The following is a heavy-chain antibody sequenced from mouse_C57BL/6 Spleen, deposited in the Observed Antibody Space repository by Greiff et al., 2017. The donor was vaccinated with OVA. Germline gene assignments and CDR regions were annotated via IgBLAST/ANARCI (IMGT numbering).Heavy chain of an antibody. D-gene: IGHD4-1*01. CDR1: GFSLTSYG. CDR3: ARHRITGTGYYAMDY. J-gene: IGHJ4*01. CDR2: IWSDGST. Sequence: VKLVESGPGLVAPSQSLSITCTVSGFSLTSYGVHWVRQPPGTGLEWLVVIWSDGSTTYNSALKSRLSISKDNSKSQVFLKMNSLQTDDTAMYYCARHRITGTGYYAMDYWGQGTSVTVSS. V-gene: IGHV2-6-1*01.